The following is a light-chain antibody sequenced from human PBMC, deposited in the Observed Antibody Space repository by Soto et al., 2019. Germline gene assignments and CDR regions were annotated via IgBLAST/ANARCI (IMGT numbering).Light chain of an antibody. CDR1: QGIRND. Sequence: EIQMTQSASCLCASVGDGGNMXCRASQGIRNDLGWYQQKPGKAPKRLISAASSLQSGGPSRFSGSGSVTEFTRTISSLQPEDFATYYGLQHNSYPVTVGQGTKVDIK. CDR3: LQHNSYPVT. CDR2: AAS. V-gene: IGKV1-17*01. J-gene: IGKJ1*01.